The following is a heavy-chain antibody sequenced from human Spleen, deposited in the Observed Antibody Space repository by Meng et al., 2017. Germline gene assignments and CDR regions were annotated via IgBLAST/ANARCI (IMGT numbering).Heavy chain of an antibody. D-gene: IGHD6-19*01. CDR2: IYYSGST. J-gene: IGHJ4*02. CDR1: GGSISSSSYY. V-gene: IGHV4-39*06. CDR3: ARVVAGTGDY. Sequence: RLHRSESGPGLVKPSETRSPTGTVSGGSISSSSYYWGWIRQPPGKGLEWIGSIYYSGSTYYNPSLKSRVTISVDTSKNQFSLKLSSVTAADTAVYYCARVVAGTGDYWGQGTLVTVSS.